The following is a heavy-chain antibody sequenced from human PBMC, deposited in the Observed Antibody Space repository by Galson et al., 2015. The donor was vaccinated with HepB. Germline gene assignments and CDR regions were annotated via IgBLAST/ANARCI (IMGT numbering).Heavy chain of an antibody. V-gene: IGHV3-23*01. CDR2: ISGSGGNT. J-gene: IGHJ4*02. CDR1: GFTFSSYA. D-gene: IGHD1-26*01. Sequence: SLRLSCAASGFTFSSYATSWVRQAPGKGLEWVSTISGSGGNTYYADSVKGRFTISRDNSKNTLYLQMNSLRAEDTAFYHCPKGSGNYYSEVGEYFDYWGQGTLVTVSS. CDR3: PKGSGNYYSEVGEYFDY.